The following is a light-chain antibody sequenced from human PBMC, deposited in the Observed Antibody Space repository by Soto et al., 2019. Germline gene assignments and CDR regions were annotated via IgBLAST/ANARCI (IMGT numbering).Light chain of an antibody. V-gene: IGLV2-23*02. J-gene: IGLJ1*01. CDR3: CSYAGSSTFYV. Sequence: QSVLTQPASVSGSPGQSITISCTGTSSDVGSYNLISWYQQYPGKAPKLMIYEVSKRPSGVSNRFSGSKSGNTASLTISGLQAEDEADYYCCSYAGSSTFYVSGTGTKVTVL. CDR2: EVS. CDR1: SSDVGSYNL.